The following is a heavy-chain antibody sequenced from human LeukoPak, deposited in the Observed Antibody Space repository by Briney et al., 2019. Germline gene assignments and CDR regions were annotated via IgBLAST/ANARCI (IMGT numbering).Heavy chain of an antibody. D-gene: IGHD6-13*01. V-gene: IGHV1-69*04. CDR3: ARQVNSSSRREIFDY. Sequence: ASVKVSCKASGGTFSSYAISWVRQAPGQGLEWMGRIIPILGIANYAQKFQGRVTITADKSTSTAYMELSSLRSEDTAVYYCARQVNSSSRREIFDYWGQGTLVTVSS. CDR2: IIPILGIA. J-gene: IGHJ4*02. CDR1: GGTFSSYA.